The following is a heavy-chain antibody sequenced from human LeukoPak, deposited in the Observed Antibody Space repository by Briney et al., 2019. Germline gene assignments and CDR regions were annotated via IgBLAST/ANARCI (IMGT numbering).Heavy chain of an antibody. CDR2: IRDSGAST. J-gene: IGHJ3*02. D-gene: IGHD6-19*01. CDR1: GFTFLAYA. Sequence: GGSLRLSCAASGFTFLAYAMSWVRQAPGKGLQWVSVIRDSGASTYYADSVKGRFTISRDNSKNTLYLQMNSLRAEDTAVYYCAKAGRSGWYPGWPFDIWGQGTMVTVSS. CDR3: AKAGRSGWYPGWPFDI. V-gene: IGHV3-23*01.